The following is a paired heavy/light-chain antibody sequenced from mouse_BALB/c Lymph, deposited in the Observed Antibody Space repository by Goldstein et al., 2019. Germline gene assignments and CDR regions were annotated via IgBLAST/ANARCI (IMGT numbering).Light chain of an antibody. Sequence: QIVLTQSPAIMSASPGEKVTLTCSASSSVSSSYLYWYQQKPGSSPKLWIYSTSNLASGVPARFSGSGSGTSYSLTISSMEAEDAASYFCHQWSSYPYTFGGGTKLEIK. CDR1: SSVSSSY. CDR3: HQWSSYPYT. J-gene: IGKJ2*01. CDR2: STS. V-gene: IGKV4-79*01.
Heavy chain of an antibody. CDR2: INPYNGGT. V-gene: IGHV1-18*01. CDR1: GYSFTGYT. CDR3: ARGGHYYYAMDY. Sequence: EVQLQQSGPELVKPGASMKISCKASGYSFTGYTMNWVKQSHGKNLEWIGLINPYNGGTSYNQKFKGKATLTVDKSSSTAYMELLSLTSEDSAVYYCARGGHYYYAMDYWGQGTSVTVSS. J-gene: IGHJ4*01.